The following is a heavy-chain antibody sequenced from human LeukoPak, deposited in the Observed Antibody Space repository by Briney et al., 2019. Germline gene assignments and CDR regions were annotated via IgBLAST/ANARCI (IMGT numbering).Heavy chain of an antibody. CDR3: AREPPGY. J-gene: IGHJ4*02. V-gene: IGHV4-61*02. CDR2: IYTNGGA. Sequence: SETLSLTCTVSGGSVTSGNYYWNWIRQPAGKGLEWIGRIYTNGGASYNPSLKSRVTISIDASKNQFSLKLSSVTAADTAVYYCAREPPGYWGQGILITVSS. CDR1: GGSVTSGNYY.